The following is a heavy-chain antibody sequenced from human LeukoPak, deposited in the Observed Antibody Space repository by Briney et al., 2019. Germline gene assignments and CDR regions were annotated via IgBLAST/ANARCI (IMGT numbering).Heavy chain of an antibody. CDR2: IIPDSGGT. D-gene: IGHD3-10*01. Sequence: ASVKVSCKASGYTFTDYYIHWVRQAPGQGLEWMGWIIPDSGGTNFAQRFQGRVTMTRDTSISTAYMELRRLRSDDTAVYFCARGTPGSAEYYQHWGQGTLVTVSS. CDR1: GYTFTDYY. V-gene: IGHV1-2*02. J-gene: IGHJ1*01. CDR3: ARGTPGSAEYYQH.